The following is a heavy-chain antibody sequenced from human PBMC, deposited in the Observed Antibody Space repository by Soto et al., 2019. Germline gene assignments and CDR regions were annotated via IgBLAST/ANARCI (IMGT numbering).Heavy chain of an antibody. D-gene: IGHD3-10*01. Sequence: GASVKVSCKTPASSFSDYGIGWLRQAPGQRLEWMGTINTDNGHTNYAQKVQGRVTMTTDTSTNTIYMELRSLRSDDTAVYYCARDESFYGSGFDYWGLGTLVTVSS. V-gene: IGHV1-18*01. CDR3: ARDESFYGSGFDY. CDR1: ASSFSDYG. J-gene: IGHJ4*02. CDR2: INTDNGHT.